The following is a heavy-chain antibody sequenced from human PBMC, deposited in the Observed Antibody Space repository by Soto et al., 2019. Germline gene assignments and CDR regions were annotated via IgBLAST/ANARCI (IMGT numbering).Heavy chain of an antibody. V-gene: IGHV3-11*03. J-gene: IGHJ3*02. CDR3: ATGQQVRMADI. D-gene: IGHD6-13*01. CDR1: EFTVSAYY. CDR2: ISGDSRYT. Sequence: QVQLLESGGGLVKPGGSLRLSCAASEFTVSAYYMAWIRQAPGKGLDWISYISGDSRYTNYADSAKGRFTISRDNAKNSLYLQMNNLRVEDTAVYFCATGQQVRMADIWGQGTLVTVSS.